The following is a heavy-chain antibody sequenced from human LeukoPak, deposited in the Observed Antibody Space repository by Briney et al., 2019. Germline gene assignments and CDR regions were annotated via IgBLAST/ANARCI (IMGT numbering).Heavy chain of an antibody. Sequence: GGSLRLSCTASGFTFGDYGMNWVRQLPGKGLEWVANINQDGTEKYYVDSVKGRFTISRDNAKNSLDLQMNSLRVEDTGIYYCVKVAKYYYGSETYYFFEHWGQGTPVTASS. D-gene: IGHD3-10*01. CDR2: INQDGTEK. CDR3: VKVAKYYYGSETYYFFEH. CDR1: GFTFGDYG. J-gene: IGHJ4*02. V-gene: IGHV3-7*01.